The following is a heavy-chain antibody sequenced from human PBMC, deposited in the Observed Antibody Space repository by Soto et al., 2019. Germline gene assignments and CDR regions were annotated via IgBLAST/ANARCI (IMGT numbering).Heavy chain of an antibody. CDR1: GFTFDGHA. V-gene: IGHV3-9*01. Sequence: VQLVESGGGLVRPGGSLRLSCAASGFTFDGHAMHWVRQAPGKGLEWISAITWNSVALDYADSVKGRFTISRDNAKNSLYLQMNSLRPEDTALYYCAKERVRDFDGWGQGTLVTVSS. J-gene: IGHJ4*02. CDR2: ITWNSVAL. D-gene: IGHD3-9*01. CDR3: AKERVRDFDG.